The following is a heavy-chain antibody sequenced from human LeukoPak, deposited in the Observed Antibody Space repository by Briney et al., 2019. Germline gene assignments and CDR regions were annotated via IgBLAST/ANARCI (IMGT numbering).Heavy chain of an antibody. CDR2: IRSKANSYAT. J-gene: IGHJ4*02. Sequence: GGSLRLSCAASGFTFSGSAMHWVRQASGKGLEWVGRIRSKANSYATAYAASVKGRFTISRDDSKNTAYLQMNSLKTEDTAVYYCTRDISDTAMVFFDYWGQGTLVTVSS. CDR1: GFTFSGSA. V-gene: IGHV3-73*01. CDR3: TRDISDTAMVFFDY. D-gene: IGHD5-18*01.